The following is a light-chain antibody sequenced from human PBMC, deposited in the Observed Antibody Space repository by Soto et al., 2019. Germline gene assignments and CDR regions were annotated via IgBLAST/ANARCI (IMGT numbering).Light chain of an antibody. CDR1: QSISSY. CDR2: AAS. V-gene: IGKV1-39*01. Sequence: DIQMTQSPSSLSASVGDRVTITCRASQSISSYLNWYQQKPGKAPKLLIYAASSLQSGVPSRFXGSGSGTDFTLTIRSLQPEDFATYYCQQSYSTPPWTFGQGTKVEIK. CDR3: QQSYSTPPWT. J-gene: IGKJ1*01.